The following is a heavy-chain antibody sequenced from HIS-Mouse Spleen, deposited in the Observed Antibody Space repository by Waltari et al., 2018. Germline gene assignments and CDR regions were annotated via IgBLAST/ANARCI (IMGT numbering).Heavy chain of an antibody. CDR3: ARCPHSSSWYYFDY. J-gene: IGHJ4*02. V-gene: IGHV3-64*01. D-gene: IGHD6-13*01. CDR1: GFTFRSYA. CDR2: ISSNGGST. Sequence: EVQLVESGGGLVQHGGSLRLSCAASGFTFRSYAMHWVRQAPGKGLEYVSAISSNGGSTYYANSVKGRFTISRDNSKNTLYLQMGSLRAEDMAVYYCARCPHSSSWYYFDYWGQGTLVTVSS.